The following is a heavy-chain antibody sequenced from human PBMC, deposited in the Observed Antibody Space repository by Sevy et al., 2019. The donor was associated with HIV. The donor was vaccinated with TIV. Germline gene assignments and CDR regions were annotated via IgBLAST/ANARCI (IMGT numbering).Heavy chain of an antibody. CDR1: GFTFSSYW. CDR3: AREGSIAAPNWFDP. J-gene: IGHJ5*02. D-gene: IGHD6-6*01. Sequence: GGSLRLSCAASGFTFSSYWMSWVRQAPGKRLEWVANIKQDGSEKYYVDSVKGRFTISRDNAKNSLYLQMNSLRAEDTAVYYCAREGSIAAPNWFDPWGQGTLVTVSS. V-gene: IGHV3-7*03. CDR2: IKQDGSEK.